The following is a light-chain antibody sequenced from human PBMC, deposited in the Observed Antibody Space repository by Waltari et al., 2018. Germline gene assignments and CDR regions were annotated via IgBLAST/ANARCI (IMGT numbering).Light chain of an antibody. V-gene: IGKV2-28*01. CDR3: MQALQTPFT. CDR1: QSLLSSNGYNY. CDR2: YGS. Sequence: DIVMTQTPLSLPVTLGEPASISCRSSQSLLSSNGYNYLNWYLQKPGQSPQLLIYYGSNRASVVPDRFSGSGSGTDFTLRISRVEADDVGFYYCMQALQTPFTFGPGTKLDIK. J-gene: IGKJ3*01.